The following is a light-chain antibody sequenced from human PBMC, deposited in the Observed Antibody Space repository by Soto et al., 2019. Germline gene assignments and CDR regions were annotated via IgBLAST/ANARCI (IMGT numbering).Light chain of an antibody. CDR2: ANT. CDR3: QSYDNSLSGSRV. J-gene: IGLJ3*02. Sequence: QPVLTQPPSVSGAPGQRVTISCTGSSSNIGAGYDVHWYQQLPGTAPKLLIYANTNRPSGVPDRFSGSKSGTSASLAITGLQAEDEADYYCQSYDNSLSGSRVFGGGTQLTVL. V-gene: IGLV1-40*01. CDR1: SSNIGAGYD.